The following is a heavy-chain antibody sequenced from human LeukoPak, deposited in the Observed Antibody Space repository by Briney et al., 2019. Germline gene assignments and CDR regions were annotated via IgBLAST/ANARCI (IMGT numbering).Heavy chain of an antibody. D-gene: IGHD6-19*01. Sequence: ASVKVSCKASGYNFTGYYMHWVRQAPGQGLEWMGRINPNSGGTNYAQKFQGRVTMTRDTSISTAYMELSRLRSDDTAVYYCARGDYSSGWRYYFDYWGQGTLVTVSS. J-gene: IGHJ4*02. CDR3: ARGDYSSGWRYYFDY. CDR1: GYNFTGYY. V-gene: IGHV1-2*06. CDR2: INPNSGGT.